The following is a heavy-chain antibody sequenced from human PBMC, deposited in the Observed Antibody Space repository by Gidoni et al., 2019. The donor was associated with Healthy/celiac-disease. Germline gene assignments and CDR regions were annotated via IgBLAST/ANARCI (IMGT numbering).Heavy chain of an antibody. CDR3: ARDVMITFGGVIVRGAFDI. CDR1: GGSISTSNW. D-gene: IGHD3-16*02. CDR2: IYHSGST. V-gene: IGHV4-4*02. Sequence: QVQLQESGPGLMKPSGTLSLTCAVPGGSISTSNWWSLVRQPPGKVLEWIGEIYHSGSTNYNPSLKSRVTISVEKSKNQCSLKRSSVTAADTAVYYCARDVMITFGGVIVRGAFDIWGQGAMVTVSS. J-gene: IGHJ3*02.